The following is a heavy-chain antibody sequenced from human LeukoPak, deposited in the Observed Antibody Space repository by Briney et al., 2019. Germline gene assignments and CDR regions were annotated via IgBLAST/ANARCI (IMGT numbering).Heavy chain of an antibody. CDR3: ARADLYYDFWSGYWFDP. V-gene: IGHV4-38-2*02. CDR1: PYSINSGYY. Sequence: SETLSLTCTVSPYSINSGYYWGWIRQPPGKGLEWIGSMYHRGSTYYNPSLKSRVTISVDTSKNQFSLKLSSVTAADTAVYYCARADLYYDFWSGYWFDPWGQGTLVTVSS. CDR2: MYHRGST. J-gene: IGHJ5*02. D-gene: IGHD3-3*01.